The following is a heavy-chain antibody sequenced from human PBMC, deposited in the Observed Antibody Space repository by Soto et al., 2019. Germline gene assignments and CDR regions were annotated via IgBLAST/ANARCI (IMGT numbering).Heavy chain of an antibody. D-gene: IGHD5-18*01. CDR3: AKDLGYSYGSYYYYYGMDV. J-gene: IGHJ6*02. Sequence: GGSLRLSCAASGFTFSSYAMSWVRQAPGKGLEWVSAISGSGGSTYYAGSVKGRFTISRDNSKNTLYLQMNSLRAEDTAVYYCAKDLGYSYGSYYYYYGMDVWGQGTTVTVSS. V-gene: IGHV3-23*01. CDR2: ISGSGGST. CDR1: GFTFSSYA.